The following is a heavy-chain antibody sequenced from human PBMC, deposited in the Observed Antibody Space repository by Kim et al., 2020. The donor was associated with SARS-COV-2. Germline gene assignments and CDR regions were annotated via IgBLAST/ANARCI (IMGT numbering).Heavy chain of an antibody. D-gene: IGHD2-2*01. CDR1: GGSIRSGGKF. Sequence: SETLSLTCSVSGGSIRSGGKFWTWIRQHPAKGLEWIGYISYIGNSHYSPSLRSRVSISLQTSENQFFLELTSVTAADTAVYYCARGQPLDYWGQGILCTVSS. CDR2: ISYIGNS. J-gene: IGHJ4*02. V-gene: IGHV4-31*03. CDR3: ARGQPLDY.